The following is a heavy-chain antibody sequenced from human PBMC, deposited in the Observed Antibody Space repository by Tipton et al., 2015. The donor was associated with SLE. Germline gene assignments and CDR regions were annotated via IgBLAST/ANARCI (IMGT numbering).Heavy chain of an antibody. Sequence: TLSLTCTVSSGSISHYYWTWIRQPPGKGLEWIGYIFNSGSTNYNPSLKSRVAIAVDTSKNEFSLKLSSVTAADTAVYYCARTNYFGTSGFFDYWGQGTLVTVSS. CDR3: ARTNYFGTSGFFDY. CDR1: SGSISHYY. CDR2: IFNSGST. V-gene: IGHV4-59*01. D-gene: IGHD3-22*01. J-gene: IGHJ4*02.